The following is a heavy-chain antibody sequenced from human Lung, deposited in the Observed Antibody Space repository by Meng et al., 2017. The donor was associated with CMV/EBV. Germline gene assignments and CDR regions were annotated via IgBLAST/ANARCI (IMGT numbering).Heavy chain of an antibody. V-gene: IGHV3-11*04. J-gene: IGHJ4*02. CDR1: GFSFSNYY. CDR2: ISNSGSTI. CDR3: ARSRTQPRSYYFDY. D-gene: IGHD1-14*01. Sequence: SGFSFSNYYVTWIRQAPGKGLEWVSYISNSGSTIYYADSVRGRFTISRDNAKSSLYLQMNSLRAEDTAVYYCARSRTQPRSYYFDYWGQGTLVTVSS.